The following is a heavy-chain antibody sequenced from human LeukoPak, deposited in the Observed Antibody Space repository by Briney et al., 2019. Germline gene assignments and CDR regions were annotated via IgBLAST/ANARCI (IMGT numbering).Heavy chain of an antibody. CDR3: ARDGGHSTDFDY. CDR1: GFIFSRHW. J-gene: IGHJ4*02. CDR2: IKQDGSES. D-gene: IGHD2/OR15-2a*01. Sequence: PGGSLRLSCGASGFIFSRHWMSWVRQAPGKGPEWVANIKQDGSESYYVGSVKGRFTISRDNAKNLLYLQMNSLRAEDTALYYCARDGGHSTDFDYWGQGTLVTVSS. V-gene: IGHV3-7*01.